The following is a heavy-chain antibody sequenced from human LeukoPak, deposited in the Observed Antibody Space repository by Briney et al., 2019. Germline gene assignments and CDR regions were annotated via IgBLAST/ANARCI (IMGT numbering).Heavy chain of an antibody. CDR3: ARDSVHFDC. Sequence: GGSLRLSCAASGFTFSDHYMSWIRQAPGKGLEWLSYISSSGSTIYCADSVKGRFTISRDNAKNSLYLQMNSLRAEDTAVYYCARDSVHFDCWGQGTLVTVSS. D-gene: IGHD3-10*01. V-gene: IGHV3-11*04. CDR1: GFTFSDHY. J-gene: IGHJ4*02. CDR2: ISSSGSTI.